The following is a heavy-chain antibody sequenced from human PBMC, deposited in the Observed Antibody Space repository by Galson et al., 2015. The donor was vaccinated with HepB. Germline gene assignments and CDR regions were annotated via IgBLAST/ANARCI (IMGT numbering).Heavy chain of an antibody. D-gene: IGHD5-18*01. CDR2: VSTYNGDT. CDR3: ARIIYSYGYEDLWAREKPPYFDY. V-gene: IGHV1-18*01. CDR1: GYTFTTYF. Sequence: SVKVSCKASGYTFTTYFINWVRQAPGQGLQWMGRVSTYNGDTQYAQDLQDRVTMTTDTSTSTAYLELGSLRSDDTAVYYCARIIYSYGYEDLWAREKPPYFDYWGQGTLVTVSS. J-gene: IGHJ4*02.